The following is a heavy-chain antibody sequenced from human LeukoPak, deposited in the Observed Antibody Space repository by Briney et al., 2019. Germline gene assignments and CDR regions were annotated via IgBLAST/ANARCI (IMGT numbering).Heavy chain of an antibody. Sequence: GGSLRLSCATSALTFSSYAMSWVRQAPGKGLEWVSGISGRGSSTYYADSVKGRFTISRDNSKNTLYLQMNSLRAEGTAIYYCAKSGADGYSLDAFDIWGQGTMVTVSS. CDR2: ISGRGSST. V-gene: IGHV3-23*01. CDR3: AKSGADGYSLDAFDI. J-gene: IGHJ3*02. D-gene: IGHD5-24*01. CDR1: ALTFSSYA.